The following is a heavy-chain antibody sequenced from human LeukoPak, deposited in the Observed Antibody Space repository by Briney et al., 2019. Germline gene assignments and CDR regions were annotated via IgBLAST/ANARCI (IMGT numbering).Heavy chain of an antibody. CDR3: AKSALDFYDSGGYSIYFDY. V-gene: IGHV3-23*01. D-gene: IGHD3-22*01. CDR2: ISGSGDST. J-gene: IGHJ4*02. Sequence: GGSLRLSCAASGFTFSSYWMHWVRQAPGKGLEWVSPISGSGDSTYYADSVKGRFTISRDNSKNTLFLQMNSLRAEDTAVYYCAKSALDFYDSGGYSIYFDYWGQGILVTVSS. CDR1: GFTFSSYW.